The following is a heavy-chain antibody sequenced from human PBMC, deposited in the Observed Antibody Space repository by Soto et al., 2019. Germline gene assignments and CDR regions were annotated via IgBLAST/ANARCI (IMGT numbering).Heavy chain of an antibody. CDR3: ARGNVAAAGTRDFDY. V-gene: IGHV4-34*01. Sequence: PSETLSLTCAVYGESFSGYYWSWIRQPPGKGLEWIGEINHSGSTNYNPSLKSRVTISVDTSKNQFSLKLSSVTAADTAVYYCARGNVAAAGTRDFDYWGQGTLVTVSS. J-gene: IGHJ4*02. D-gene: IGHD6-13*01. CDR1: GESFSGYY. CDR2: INHSGST.